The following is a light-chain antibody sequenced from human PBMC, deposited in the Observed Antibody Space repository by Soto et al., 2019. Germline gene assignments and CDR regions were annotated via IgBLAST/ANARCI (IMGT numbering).Light chain of an antibody. J-gene: IGLJ3*02. V-gene: IGLV2-23*01. Sequence: QSVLTQPASVSGSPGQSITISCTGTGSDVGRYNLVSWYQQHPGKAPNLVIYEDTKRPAGTSSRFSGSKSANTASLTVSGLQAEDEADYYGCSYAGGNNWVFGGGTQLTVL. CDR2: EDT. CDR3: CSYAGGNNWV. CDR1: GSDVGRYNL.